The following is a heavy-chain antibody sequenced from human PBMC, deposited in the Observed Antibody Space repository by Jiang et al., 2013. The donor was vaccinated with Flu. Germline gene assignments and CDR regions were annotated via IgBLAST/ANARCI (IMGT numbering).Heavy chain of an antibody. D-gene: IGHD2-21*02. CDR3: ARQAVYCGGDCYPNPLDY. CDR2: IYPGDSDT. Sequence: GAEVKKPGESLKISCEGSGYSFSTYWIGWVRQMPGKGLEWMGIIYPGDSDTRYSPSFQGQVTISADKSISTAYLQWSSLKASDTAMYYCARQAVYCGGDCYPNPLDYWGQGTLVTVSS. J-gene: IGHJ4*02. V-gene: IGHV5-51*01. CDR1: GYSFSTYW.